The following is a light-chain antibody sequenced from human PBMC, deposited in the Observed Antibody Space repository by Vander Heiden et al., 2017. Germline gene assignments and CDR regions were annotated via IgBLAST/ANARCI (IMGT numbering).Light chain of an antibody. CDR1: QTISTY. Sequence: DIQMTQSPTSLSASVGDRVTLSCRASQTISTYLNWYQRKPGKDPKLLIYGASTLHTGVPSRFSGSGSGTDFTLTINTLQPEDFATYYCQQSHSIPWTFGLGTKVEIK. J-gene: IGKJ1*01. CDR2: GAS. CDR3: QQSHSIPWT. V-gene: IGKV1-39*01.